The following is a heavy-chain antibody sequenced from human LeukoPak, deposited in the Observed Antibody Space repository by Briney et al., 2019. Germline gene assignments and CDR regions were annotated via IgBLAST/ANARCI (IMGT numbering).Heavy chain of an antibody. CDR2: INPNSGAT. D-gene: IGHD2-15*01. CDR1: GYTFICYY. V-gene: IGHV1-2*02. CDR3: ARDYSRAWFDP. J-gene: IGHJ5*02. Sequence: ASVKVSCKASGYTFICYYMHWVRQAPGQGLEWMGWINPNSGATNYAQKFQGRVTMTRDTSISTSYMELSRLRFDDTAVYYCARDYSRAWFDPWGQGTLVTVSS.